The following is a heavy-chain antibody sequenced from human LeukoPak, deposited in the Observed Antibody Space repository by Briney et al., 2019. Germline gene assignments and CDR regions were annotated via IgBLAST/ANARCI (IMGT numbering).Heavy chain of an antibody. CDR2: IYSGGRT. CDR1: GFTVSSSY. Sequence: GGSLRLSCAASGFTVSSSYMSWVRQAPGKGLEWVSVIYSGGRTYYADSVKGRFTISRDNSKNTLYLQMNSLRAEDTAVYYCANAYSSSWYLVDYWGQGTLVTVSS. J-gene: IGHJ4*02. V-gene: IGHV3-53*01. CDR3: ANAYSSSWYLVDY. D-gene: IGHD6-13*01.